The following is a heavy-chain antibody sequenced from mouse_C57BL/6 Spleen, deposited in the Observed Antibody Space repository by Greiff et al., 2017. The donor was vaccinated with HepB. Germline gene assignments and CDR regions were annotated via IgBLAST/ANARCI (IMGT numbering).Heavy chain of an antibody. CDR3: TTGLSNYDWYFDF. Sequence: EVQLQQSGAELVRPGASVKLSCTASGFNIKDDYMHWVKQRPEQGLEWIGWIDPENGDTEYASKFQGKATITADTSSNTAYLQLSSLTSEDTAVYYCTTGLSNYDWYFDFWGTGTTVTVSS. CDR2: IDPENGDT. D-gene: IGHD2-5*01. V-gene: IGHV14-4*01. J-gene: IGHJ1*03. CDR1: GFNIKDDY.